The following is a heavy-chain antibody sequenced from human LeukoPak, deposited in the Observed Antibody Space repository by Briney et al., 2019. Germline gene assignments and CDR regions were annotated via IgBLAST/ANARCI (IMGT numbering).Heavy chain of an antibody. V-gene: IGHV1-8*01. CDR2: MNPNSGNT. Sequence: GASVKVSCKASLYTFTSYDINWVRQAPGQGLEWMGWMNPNSGNTGYAQKFQGRVTMTRNTSISTAYMELSSLRSEDTAVYYCARGSNRRYDILTGYYRPPFFDYWGQGTLVTVSS. CDR1: LYTFTSYD. CDR3: ARGSNRRYDILTGYYRPPFFDY. D-gene: IGHD3-9*01. J-gene: IGHJ4*02.